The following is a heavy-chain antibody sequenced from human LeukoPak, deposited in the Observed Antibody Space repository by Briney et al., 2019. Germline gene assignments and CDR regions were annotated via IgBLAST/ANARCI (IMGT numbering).Heavy chain of an antibody. J-gene: IGHJ4*02. CDR3: ARDGLIAAAGLDY. Sequence: GGSLRLSCAASGFTFSSYSMNWVRQAPGKGLEWVSSISSSSSYIYYADSVKGRFTISRDNAKNSLYLQMNSLRAEDTAVYYCARDGLIAAAGLDYWGQGTLVTVSS. V-gene: IGHV3-21*01. D-gene: IGHD6-13*01. CDR2: ISSSSSYI. CDR1: GFTFSSYS.